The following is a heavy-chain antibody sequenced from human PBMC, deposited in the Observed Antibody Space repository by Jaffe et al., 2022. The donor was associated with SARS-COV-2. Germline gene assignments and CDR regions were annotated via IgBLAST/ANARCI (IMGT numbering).Heavy chain of an antibody. CDR3: TTSIYCTNGVCYPYYYYGMDV. V-gene: IGHV3-15*01. J-gene: IGHJ6*02. D-gene: IGHD2-8*01. CDR1: GFTFSNAW. CDR2: IKSKTDGGTT. Sequence: EVQLVESGGGLVKPGGSLRLSCAASGFTFSNAWMSWVRQAPGKGLEWVGRIKSKTDGGTTDYAAPVKGRFTISRDDSKNTLYLQMNSLKTEDTAVYYCTTSIYCTNGVCYPYYYYGMDVWGQGTTVTVSS.